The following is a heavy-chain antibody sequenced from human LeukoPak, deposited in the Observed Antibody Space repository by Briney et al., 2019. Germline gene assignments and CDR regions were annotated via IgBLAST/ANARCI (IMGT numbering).Heavy chain of an antibody. D-gene: IGHD3-3*01. Sequence: ASVKVSCKASGGTFSSYGISWVRQAPGQGLEWMGWISAYNGNTNYAQKLQGRVAMTTDTSTSTAYMELRSLRSDDTALYYCATDPYYDFWSGYSVADAFDIWGQGTMVTVSS. CDR1: GGTFSSYG. V-gene: IGHV1-18*01. CDR2: ISAYNGNT. CDR3: ATDPYYDFWSGYSVADAFDI. J-gene: IGHJ3*02.